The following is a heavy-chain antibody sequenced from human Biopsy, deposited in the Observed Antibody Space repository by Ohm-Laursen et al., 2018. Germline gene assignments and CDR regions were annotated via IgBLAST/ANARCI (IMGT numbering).Heavy chain of an antibody. J-gene: IGHJ1*01. Sequence: VSSVKVSCKAPGGTFSNYGVNWVRQAPGQGLEWLGGNIPILGTGNYAQKFQDRVTVAADTSTSTATMELRSLRSDDTAVYYCAIKLTGYFHHWGQGTLVIVSS. CDR1: GGTFSNYG. D-gene: IGHD3-9*01. CDR3: AIKLTGYFHH. CDR2: NIPILGTG. V-gene: IGHV1-69*06.